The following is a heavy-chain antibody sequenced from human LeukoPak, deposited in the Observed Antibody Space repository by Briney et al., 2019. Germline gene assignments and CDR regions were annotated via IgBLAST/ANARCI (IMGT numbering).Heavy chain of an antibody. Sequence: ASVTVSCKASGYTFTGYYMHWVRQAPGQGREWMGWINPNSGGTNYAQKFQGRVTMTRETSISTAYMELSRLRSDDTAVSYCARTLGHCSSTSCSRNTVYYYYGMDVWGQGTTVTVSS. CDR1: GYTFTGYY. J-gene: IGHJ6*02. V-gene: IGHV1-2*02. CDR3: ARTLGHCSSTSCSRNTVYYYYGMDV. CDR2: INPNSGGT. D-gene: IGHD2-2*01.